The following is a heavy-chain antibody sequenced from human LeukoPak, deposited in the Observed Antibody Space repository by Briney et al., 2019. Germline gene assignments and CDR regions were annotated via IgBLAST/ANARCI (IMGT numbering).Heavy chain of an antibody. CDR3: DNGEW. D-gene: IGHD3-3*01. CDR1: GFNFGDFA. V-gene: IGHV3-23*01. J-gene: IGHJ4*02. Sequence: GGSLRLSRIGSGFNFGDFAMSWVRQVPGRSPEFVSSISDTGKVVFYRDSVRGRATVSRDNSRSTLYLQLSDVRGDDTAVYYCDNGEWWGPGTQVVVSS. CDR2: ISDTGKVV.